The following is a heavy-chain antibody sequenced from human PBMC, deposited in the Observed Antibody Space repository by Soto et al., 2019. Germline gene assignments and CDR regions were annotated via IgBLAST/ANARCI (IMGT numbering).Heavy chain of an antibody. Sequence: SETLSLTCTVSGGSISSYYWSWIRQPPGKGLEWIGYIYYSGSTNYNPSLKSRVTISVDTSKNQFSLKLSSVTAADTAVYYCARERYYGMDVWGQGTTVTVSS. CDR1: GGSISSYY. V-gene: IGHV4-59*01. CDR3: ARERYYGMDV. J-gene: IGHJ6*02. CDR2: IYYSGST.